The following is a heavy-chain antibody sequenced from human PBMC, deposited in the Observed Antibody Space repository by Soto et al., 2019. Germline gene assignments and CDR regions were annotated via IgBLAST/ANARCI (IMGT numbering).Heavy chain of an antibody. Sequence: SETLSLTCTVSGGSISSYYWSWIRQPPGKGLEWIGYIYYSGSTNYNPSLKSRVTISVDTSKNQFSLKLSSVTAADTAVYYCARERYYGMDVWGQGTTVTVSS. CDR1: GGSISSYY. V-gene: IGHV4-59*01. CDR3: ARERYYGMDV. J-gene: IGHJ6*02. CDR2: IYYSGST.